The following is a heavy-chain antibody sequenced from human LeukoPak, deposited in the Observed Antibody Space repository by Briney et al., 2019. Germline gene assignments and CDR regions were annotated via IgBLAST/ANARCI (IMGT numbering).Heavy chain of an antibody. D-gene: IGHD5-18*01. Sequence: ASVKVSCKASGYTFTGYYMHWVRQAPGQGLEWMGWINPNSGGTNYAQKFQGRVTMTRDTSISTVYMDLSRLTSDDTAVYYCARDLRSGGVTYGQDSWGQGTLVTVSS. CDR2: INPNSGGT. CDR3: ARDLRSGGVTYGQDS. J-gene: IGHJ4*02. CDR1: GYTFTGYY. V-gene: IGHV1-2*02.